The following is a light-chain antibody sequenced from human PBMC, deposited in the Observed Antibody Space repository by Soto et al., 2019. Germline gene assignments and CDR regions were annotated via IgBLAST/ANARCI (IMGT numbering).Light chain of an antibody. CDR3: QQYGSSAWT. Sequence: IVLTQSPGTLSLSPGERATLSCRASQSVSSSYLARYQQKPCQAPRLLIDGASTMATGLPDRFSGSGSGTDFTRTISRLAPEGFAVYYWQQYGSSAWTFGQGTKVEIK. CDR2: GAS. CDR1: QSVSSSY. V-gene: IGKV3-20*01. J-gene: IGKJ1*01.